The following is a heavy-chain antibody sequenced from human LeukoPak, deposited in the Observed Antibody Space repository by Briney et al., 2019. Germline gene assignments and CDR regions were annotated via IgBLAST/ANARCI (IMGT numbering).Heavy chain of an antibody. CDR1: GFTFSNYA. CDR3: AKSPYFYNSGRSVDV. V-gene: IGHV3-23*01. CDR2: ISGSGGTS. D-gene: IGHD3-10*01. Sequence: PGGSLRLSCLPSGFTFSNYAMTWVRQAPGKGLEWVSSISGSGGTSYYADSVKGRFTISRDSAKNMLFLQMNRLRAEDTAVYYCAKSPYFYNSGRSVDVGGKGTTVTVSS. J-gene: IGHJ6*04.